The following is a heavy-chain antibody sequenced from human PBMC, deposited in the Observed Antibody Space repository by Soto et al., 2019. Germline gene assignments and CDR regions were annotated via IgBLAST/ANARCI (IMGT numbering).Heavy chain of an antibody. Sequence: GGSLRLSCIASGFTLSAYSMTWVRQAPGKGLEWLSYISKSSTTINYADSVKGRFTISRDNAKNSVYLEMSSLRDEDSAVYYCARDPPNFYYYGMDVWGQGTTVTVSS. J-gene: IGHJ6*02. CDR1: GFTLSAYS. CDR3: ARDPPNFYYYGMDV. V-gene: IGHV3-48*02. CDR2: ISKSSTTI.